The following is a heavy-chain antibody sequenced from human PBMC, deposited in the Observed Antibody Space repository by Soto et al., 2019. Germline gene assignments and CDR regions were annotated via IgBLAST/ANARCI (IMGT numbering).Heavy chain of an antibody. CDR1: GFSLTSPGVG. V-gene: IGHV2-70*13. CDR2: IERDDDDK. D-gene: IGHD1-20*01. J-gene: IGHJ6*03. CDR3: ARSIRGPRRFNGMD. Sequence: SGPALVNPTETVTLTCTFSGFSLTSPGVGVSWIGRPPGKALEWLALIERDDDDKYYSTSLKTRLNISKDTRKNQVVLTMANMDPADTGTYYCARSIRGPRRFNGMD.